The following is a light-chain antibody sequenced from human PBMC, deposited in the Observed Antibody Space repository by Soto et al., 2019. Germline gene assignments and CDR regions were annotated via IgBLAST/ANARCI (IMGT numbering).Light chain of an antibody. CDR1: NSNIGSND. CDR2: GSD. V-gene: IGLV1-51*01. CDR3: GTWDSRLSAYV. J-gene: IGLJ1*01. Sequence: QSVLTQPPSVSATPGQRVTISCSGSNSNIGSNDVSWYQHLPGAAPKLLISGSDKGHSGIPDRFSGSKSGTSATLDITGLQTGDEADYYCGTWDSRLSAYVFGTGTKLTVL.